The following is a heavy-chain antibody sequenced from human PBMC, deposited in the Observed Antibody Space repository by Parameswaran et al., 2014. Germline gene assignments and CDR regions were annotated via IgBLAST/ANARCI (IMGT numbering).Heavy chain of an antibody. D-gene: IGHD2-15*01. Sequence: RWIRQPPGKGLEWVSAISGSGGSTYYADSVKGRFTISRDNSKNTLYLQMNSLRAEDTAVYYCARKMDRKDREVVVAAKFDYWGQGTLVTVSS. J-gene: IGHJ4*02. V-gene: IGHV3-23*01. CDR2: ISGSGGST. CDR3: ARKMDRKDREVVVAAKFDY.